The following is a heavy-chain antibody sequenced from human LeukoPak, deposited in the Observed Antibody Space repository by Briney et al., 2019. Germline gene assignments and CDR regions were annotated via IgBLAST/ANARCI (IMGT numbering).Heavy chain of an antibody. CDR2: IRYDGSNK. CDR1: GFTFSSYG. J-gene: IGHJ4*02. Sequence: PGGSLRLSCAASGFTFSSYGMHWVRQAPGKGLEWVAFIRYDGSNKYYADSVKGRFTISRDNSKNTLYLQMNSLRAEDTAVCYCAKDRVFTMVRGVPGYWGQGTLVTVSS. CDR3: AKDRVFTMVRGVPGY. D-gene: IGHD3-10*01. V-gene: IGHV3-30*02.